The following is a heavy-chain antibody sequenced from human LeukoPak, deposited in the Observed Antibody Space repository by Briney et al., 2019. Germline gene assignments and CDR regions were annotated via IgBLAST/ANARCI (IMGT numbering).Heavy chain of an antibody. V-gene: IGHV3-30*18. D-gene: IGHD5-12*01. CDR2: ISYDGSNK. CDR1: GFTFSSYG. J-gene: IGHJ4*02. Sequence: GGSLRLSCAASGFTFSSYGMHWVRQAPGKGLEWVAVISYDGSNKYYADSVKGRFTISRDNSKNTLYLQMNSLRAEDTAVYYCAKFSSGYDPFDYWGQGTLVTVSS. CDR3: AKFSSGYDPFDY.